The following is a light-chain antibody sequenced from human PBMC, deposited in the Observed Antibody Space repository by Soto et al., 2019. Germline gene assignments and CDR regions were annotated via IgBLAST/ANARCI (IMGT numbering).Light chain of an antibody. J-gene: IGLJ3*02. CDR2: EVS. V-gene: IGLV2-8*01. CDR3: SSHTGSNNLL. CDR1: NSDVGTFNS. Sequence: QSALAQPPSASGSPGQSVTITCTGTNSDVGTFNSVSWYQQHPGKAPKFLIYEVSRRPFGVSDRFSGSKSANTASLTVSGLQAEDEADYYCSSHTGSNNLLFGGGTKLTVL.